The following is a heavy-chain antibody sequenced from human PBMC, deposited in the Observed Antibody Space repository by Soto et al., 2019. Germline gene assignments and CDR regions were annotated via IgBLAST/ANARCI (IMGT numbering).Heavy chain of an antibody. Sequence: SETLSLTCSVSGGSISSSSYYWGWIRQPPGKGLEWIGSIYYSGSTYYNPSLKSRVTISVDTSKNQFSLKLSSVTAADTAVYYCASHYCSGGSCYSWFPDYWGQGTLVT. J-gene: IGHJ4*02. CDR3: ASHYCSGGSCYSWFPDY. CDR2: IYYSGST. D-gene: IGHD2-15*01. V-gene: IGHV4-39*01. CDR1: GGSISSSSYY.